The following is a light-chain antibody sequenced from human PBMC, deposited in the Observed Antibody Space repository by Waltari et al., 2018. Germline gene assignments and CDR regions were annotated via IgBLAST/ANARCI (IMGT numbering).Light chain of an antibody. CDR2: VNSDGHH. Sequence: QLVLTQSPSASASLGASVKLTCTLSSGHSSNVIAWLQQQPEKGPRFLMKVNSDGHHSKGDEIPDRFSGSSSGAERYLTISSLQSEDEADYYCQTGGHGTWVFGGGTKLTVL. V-gene: IGLV4-69*01. J-gene: IGLJ3*02. CDR1: SGHSSNV. CDR3: QTGGHGTWV.